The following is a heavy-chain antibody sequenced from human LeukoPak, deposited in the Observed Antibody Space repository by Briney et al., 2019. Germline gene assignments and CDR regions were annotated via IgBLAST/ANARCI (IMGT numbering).Heavy chain of an antibody. CDR2: IIPILGIA. CDR3: ARDGPIVVVPAAPTSLSGMDV. J-gene: IGHJ6*02. Sequence: SVKVSCKASGGTFSSYAISWVRQAPGQGLEWMGRIIPILGIANYAQKFQGRVTITADKSTSTAYMELSSLRSEDTAVYYCARDGPIVVVPAAPTSLSGMDVWGQGTTVTVSS. D-gene: IGHD2-2*01. V-gene: IGHV1-69*04. CDR1: GGTFSSYA.